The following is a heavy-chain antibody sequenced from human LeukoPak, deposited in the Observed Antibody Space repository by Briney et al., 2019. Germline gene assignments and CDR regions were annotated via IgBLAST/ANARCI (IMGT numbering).Heavy chain of an antibody. CDR3: ARRILYCSGGSCYSGVDY. Sequence: PLETLSLTCTVSGGSISSSSYYWGWIRQPPGKGLEWIGSIYYSGSTYYNPSLKSRVTISVDTSKNQFSLKLSSVTAADTAVYYCARRILYCSGGSCYSGVDYWGQGTLVTVSS. J-gene: IGHJ4*02. CDR1: GGSISSSSYY. D-gene: IGHD2-15*01. CDR2: IYYSGST. V-gene: IGHV4-39*01.